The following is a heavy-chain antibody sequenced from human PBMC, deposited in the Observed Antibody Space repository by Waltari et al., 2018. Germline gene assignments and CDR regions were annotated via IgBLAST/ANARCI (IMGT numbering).Heavy chain of an antibody. CDR2: IYYSGST. CDR3: ARPYGYYYGMDV. V-gene: IGHV4-39*01. J-gene: IGHJ6*02. Sequence: QLQLQESGPGLVKPSETLSLTCTVSGGSISSSSYYWGWIRQPPGKGLEWIGSIYYSGSTYSNRTLRSRVTISVDTSKTQSTLRLGSVTAADTAVYDCARPYGYYYGMDVWGQGTTVTVSS. D-gene: IGHD3-10*01. CDR1: GGSISSSSYY.